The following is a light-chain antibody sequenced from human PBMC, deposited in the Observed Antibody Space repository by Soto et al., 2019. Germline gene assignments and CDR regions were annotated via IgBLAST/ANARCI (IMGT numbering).Light chain of an antibody. CDR1: QSGNW. J-gene: IGKJ2*02. Sequence: DIQMTQSPSTLYAFVGDRVTITCRASQSGNWLAWYQQKPGKAPRLLISKASTLESGVPSRFSGSGSGTEFTLSISSLQPEDFATYYCQQYRSASTFGQGTKLEIK. CDR2: KAS. V-gene: IGKV1-5*03. CDR3: QQYRSAST.